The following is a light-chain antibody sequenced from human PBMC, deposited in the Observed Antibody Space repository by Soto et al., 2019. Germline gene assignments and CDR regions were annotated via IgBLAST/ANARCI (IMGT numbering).Light chain of an antibody. CDR2: VAS. CDR3: QQYGGSPRT. Sequence: EIVLTQSPGTLSLSPGERATLSCRASESVSSNYLAWYQQKPGQAPRLLIYVASTRATGVPDRFSGSGSVTDFTLSISRLEPEDFAVYYCQQYGGSPRTFGQGTKVEIK. CDR1: ESVSSNY. V-gene: IGKV3-20*01. J-gene: IGKJ1*01.